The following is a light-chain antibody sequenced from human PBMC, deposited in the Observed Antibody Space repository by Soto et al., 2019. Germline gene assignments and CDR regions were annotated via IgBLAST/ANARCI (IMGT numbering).Light chain of an antibody. Sequence: EIVLTQSSGTLSLSPGERATLSCRASQSVRSSYFAWYQQKPGQAPRLLIFGASTRAPGIPDRFSGSGSGTDFTLTISKLEPEDFALFYCQQYGNSPLTFGGGTKVDIK. CDR2: GAS. V-gene: IGKV3-20*01. J-gene: IGKJ4*01. CDR3: QQYGNSPLT. CDR1: QSVRSSY.